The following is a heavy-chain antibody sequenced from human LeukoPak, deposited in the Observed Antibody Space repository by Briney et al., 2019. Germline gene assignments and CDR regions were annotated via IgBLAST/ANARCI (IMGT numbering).Heavy chain of an antibody. Sequence: SVKVSCKASGGTFSSYAISWVRQAPGQGLERMGGIIPIFGTANYAQKFQGRVTITADESTSTAYMELSSLRSEDTAVYYCARGELDEFSSSWLGDYWGQGTLVTVSS. CDR3: ARGELDEFSSSWLGDY. V-gene: IGHV1-69*13. D-gene: IGHD6-13*01. CDR2: IIPIFGTA. CDR1: GGTFSSYA. J-gene: IGHJ4*02.